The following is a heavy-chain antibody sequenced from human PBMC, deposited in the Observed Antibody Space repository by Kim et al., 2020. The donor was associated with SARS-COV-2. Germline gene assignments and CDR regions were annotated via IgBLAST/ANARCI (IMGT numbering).Heavy chain of an antibody. J-gene: IGHJ3*01. CDR2: IGNSDEP. Sequence: GGSLRLFCAASGFNFRTSAMAWVRQAPGKGLEYVSAIGNSDEPYYADSVKGRFTISRDAYRNTLNLQMSSLRADDTAVYYCAKDIFRWAFDHWGQGTTVTVSS. D-gene: IGHD2-21*01. V-gene: IGHV3-23*01. CDR3: AKDIFRWAFDH. CDR1: GFNFRTSA.